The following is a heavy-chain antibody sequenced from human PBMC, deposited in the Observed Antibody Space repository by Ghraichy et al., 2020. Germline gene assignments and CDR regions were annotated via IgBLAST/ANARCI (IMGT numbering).Heavy chain of an antibody. CDR3: ARWRCSSTSCYHFDY. J-gene: IGHJ4*02. D-gene: IGHD2-2*01. CDR1: GYTFTGYY. Sequence: ASVKVSCKASGYTFTGYYMHWVRQAPGQGLEWMGWINPNSGGTNYAQKFQGWVTMTRDTSISTAYMELSRLRSDDTAVYYCARWRCSSTSCYHFDYWGQGTLVTVSS. V-gene: IGHV1-2*04. CDR2: INPNSGGT.